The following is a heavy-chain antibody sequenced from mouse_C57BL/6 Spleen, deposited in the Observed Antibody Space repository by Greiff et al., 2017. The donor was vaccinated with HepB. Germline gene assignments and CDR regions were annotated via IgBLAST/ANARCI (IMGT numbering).Heavy chain of an antibody. CDR1: GFTFSSYA. V-gene: IGHV5-4*01. CDR2: ISDGGSYT. Sequence: EVMLVESGGGLVKPGGSLKLSCAASGFTFSSYAMSWVRQTPEKRLEWVATISDGGSYTYYPDNVKGRFTISRDNAKNNLYLQMSHLKSEDTAMYYCARDRDRDYAMDYWGQGTSVTVSS. D-gene: IGHD2-14*01. J-gene: IGHJ4*01. CDR3: ARDRDRDYAMDY.